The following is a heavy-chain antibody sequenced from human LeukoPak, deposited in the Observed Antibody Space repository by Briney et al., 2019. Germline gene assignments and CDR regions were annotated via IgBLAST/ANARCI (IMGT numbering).Heavy chain of an antibody. CDR1: GYTFTGYY. V-gene: IGHV1-2*02. Sequence: GASVKVSCKASGYTFTGYYMHWVRQAPGQGLEWMGWINPNSGGTNYAQKFQGRATMTRDTSISTAYMELSTLRSADTAVYYCATLAGSYYRDWFDPWGQGTLVTVCS. CDR3: ATLAGSYYRDWFDP. J-gene: IGHJ5*02. CDR2: INPNSGGT. D-gene: IGHD3-10*01.